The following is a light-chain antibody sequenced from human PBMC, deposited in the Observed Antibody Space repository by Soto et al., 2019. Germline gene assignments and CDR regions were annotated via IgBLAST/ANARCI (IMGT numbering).Light chain of an antibody. CDR3: HQHNNWWT. Sequence: EIVMTQSPDTLSVSPVEIATLSCRASQSVSSNLAWYQQKPGQAPRLLIYGASTRAAGIPARFSGSGSGTDFTLTITSLQSEDFGVYYCHQHNNWWTFGQGTTGDIK. CDR2: GAS. V-gene: IGKV3-15*01. J-gene: IGKJ1*01. CDR1: QSVSSN.